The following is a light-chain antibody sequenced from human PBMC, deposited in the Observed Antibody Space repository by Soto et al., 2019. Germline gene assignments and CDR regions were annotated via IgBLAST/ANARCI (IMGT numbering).Light chain of an antibody. CDR3: QQYGNSPIT. V-gene: IGKV3-20*01. J-gene: IGKJ5*01. CDR1: QSVSNNY. CDR2: AAS. Sequence: EIVLTHSPCTLSLSPVERATLSCSASQSVSNNYLAWYQQKPGQAPRLLIYAASSRATGIPDRFSGSGSGTDFTLTINRLEPEDFAVYYCQQYGNSPITFGQGTRPAIK.